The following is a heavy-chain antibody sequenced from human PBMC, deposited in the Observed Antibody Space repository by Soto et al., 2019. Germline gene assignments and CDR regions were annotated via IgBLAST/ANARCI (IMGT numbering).Heavy chain of an antibody. CDR3: ARDYAYYDFWSGYSRDNWFDP. Sequence: ASVKVSCKAIGDSFTSYDINWVRQATGQGLEWMGWMNPNSGNTGYAQKFQGRVTMTRNTSISTAYMELSSLRSEDTAVYYCARDYAYYDFWSGYSRDNWFDPWGQGTLVTVSS. D-gene: IGHD3-3*01. J-gene: IGHJ5*02. CDR2: MNPNSGNT. V-gene: IGHV1-8*01. CDR1: GDSFTSYD.